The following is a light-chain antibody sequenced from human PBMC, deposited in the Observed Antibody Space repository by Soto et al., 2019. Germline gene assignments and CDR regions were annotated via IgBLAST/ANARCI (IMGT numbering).Light chain of an antibody. CDR3: ASYAGSNIPVL. CDR2: DVT. V-gene: IGLV2-8*01. J-gene: IGLJ2*01. Sequence: QSALTQPPSVSGSPGQSVTISCTGTSSDVGGYNFVSWYQQHPGKAPKLMIYDVTERPSGVPDRFSGSKSGNTASLTVSGLQGEDEADYYCASYAGSNIPVLFGGGTKVTVL. CDR1: SSDVGGYNF.